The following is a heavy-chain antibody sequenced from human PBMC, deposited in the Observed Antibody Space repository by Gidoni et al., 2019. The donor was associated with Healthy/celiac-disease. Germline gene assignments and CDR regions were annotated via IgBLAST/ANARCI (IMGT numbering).Heavy chain of an antibody. D-gene: IGHD2-21*02. CDR3: AREVGSAYCGGDCPDAFDI. Sequence: EVQLVESGGGLVKPGGSLRLSCAASGFTFSSYSMNWVRQAPGKGLECVSSISSSSSYIYYADSVKGRFTISRDNAKNSLYLQMNSLRAEDTAVYYCAREVGSAYCGGDCPDAFDIWGQGTMVTVSS. CDR2: ISSSSSYI. CDR1: GFTFSSYS. J-gene: IGHJ3*02. V-gene: IGHV3-21*01.